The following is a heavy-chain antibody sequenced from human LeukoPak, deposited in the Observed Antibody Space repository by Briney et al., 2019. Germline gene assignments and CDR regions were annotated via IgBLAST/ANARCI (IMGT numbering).Heavy chain of an antibody. Sequence: GASVKVSCKASGYTFTSYAMHWVRQAPGQRLEWMGWINAGNGNTKYSQKFQGRVTITRDTSASTVYMELSSLRSEDTAVYYCARAPIFHIVVVPAAMGGYYYYGMDVWGQGTTVTVSS. V-gene: IGHV1-3*01. J-gene: IGHJ6*02. D-gene: IGHD2-2*01. CDR2: INAGNGNT. CDR3: ARAPIFHIVVVPAAMGGYYYYGMDV. CDR1: GYTFTSYA.